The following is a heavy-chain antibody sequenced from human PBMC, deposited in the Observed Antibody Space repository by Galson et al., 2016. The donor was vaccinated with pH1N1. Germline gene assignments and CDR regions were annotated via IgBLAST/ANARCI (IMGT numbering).Heavy chain of an antibody. D-gene: IGHD6-6*01. CDR2: ISPTNGKT. CDR3: ASGSRSSFGFDI. J-gene: IGHJ3*02. CDR1: GSSFFINYG. V-gene: IGHV1-18*01. Sequence: SVKVSCKASGSSFFINYGLSWVRQAPGQGLEWMGLISPTNGKTDSVQKFQGRVTMTKDTSTTIVYMELRSLTSDDTAGYYCASGSRSSFGFDIWGQGTMVSVSS.